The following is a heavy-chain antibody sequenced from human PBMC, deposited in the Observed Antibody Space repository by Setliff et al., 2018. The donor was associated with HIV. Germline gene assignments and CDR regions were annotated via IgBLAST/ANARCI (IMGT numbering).Heavy chain of an antibody. CDR2: IIPIFGTA. CDR3: ARHRNLDRRGEAFDI. J-gene: IGHJ3*02. Sequence: GASVKVSCKASGGTFSSYAISWVRQAPGQGLEWMGGIIPIFGTANYAQKFQGRVTITADESTTTAYMELRSLKSDDTAIYFCARHRNLDRRGEAFDIWGQGTMVTVSS. CDR1: GGTFSSYA. D-gene: IGHD3-10*01. V-gene: IGHV1-69*13.